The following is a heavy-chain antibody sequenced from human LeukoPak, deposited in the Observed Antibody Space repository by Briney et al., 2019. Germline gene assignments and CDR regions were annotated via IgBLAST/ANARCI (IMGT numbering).Heavy chain of an antibody. CDR1: GYTFTSYD. Sequence: GASVKVSCKASGYTFTSYDINWVRQATGQGLEWMGWMNPNTGNTGYAQKFQGRVTITRNTSISTVCMELSSLRSEDTAVYYCASGAGTTISYYHYYIDVWGKGTTVTVSS. V-gene: IGHV1-8*03. D-gene: IGHD1-7*01. J-gene: IGHJ6*03. CDR3: ASGAGTTISYYHYYIDV. CDR2: MNPNTGNT.